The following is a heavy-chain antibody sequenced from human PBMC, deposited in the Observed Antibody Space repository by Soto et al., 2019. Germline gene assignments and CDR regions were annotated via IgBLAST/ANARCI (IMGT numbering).Heavy chain of an antibody. D-gene: IGHD2-15*01. CDR2: IYYSGST. CDR1: GGSISSGDYY. CDR3: ARLGVVAATYFDY. V-gene: IGHV4-30-4*01. J-gene: IGHJ4*02. Sequence: QVQLQESGPGLVKPSQTLSLTCTVSGGSISSGDYYWSWIRQPPGTGLEWIGYIYYSGSTYYNPYLKSRVTISVDTSKNQFSLKLSSVTAADTAVDYWARLGVVAATYFDYWGQGTLVTVSS.